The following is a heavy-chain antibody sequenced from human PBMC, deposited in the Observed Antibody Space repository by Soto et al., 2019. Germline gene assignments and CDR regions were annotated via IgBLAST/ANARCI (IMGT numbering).Heavy chain of an antibody. V-gene: IGHV4-31*03. Sequence: SETLSLTCTVSGGSISSGGYYWSWIRQHPGKGLVWIGYIYYSGSTYYNPSLKSRVTLSVDTSKNQVSLKLSSVTAADTAVYYCARDRSNYDILTGNHLSYYGMDVWGQGTTVTVSS. J-gene: IGHJ6*02. CDR2: IYYSGST. CDR1: GGSISSGGYY. CDR3: ARDRSNYDILTGNHLSYYGMDV. D-gene: IGHD3-9*01.